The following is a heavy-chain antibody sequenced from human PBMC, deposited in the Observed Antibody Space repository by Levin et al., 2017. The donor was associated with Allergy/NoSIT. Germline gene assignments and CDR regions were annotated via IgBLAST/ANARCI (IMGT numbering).Heavy chain of an antibody. CDR3: ASGIAVAGNQISHPPNYYYYYGMDV. Sequence: SETLSLTCTVSGGSISSSSYYWGWIRQPPGKGLEWIGSIYYSGSTYYNPSLKSRVTISVDTSKNQFSLKLSSVTAADTAVYYCASGIAVAGNQISHPPNYYYYYGMDVWGQGTTVTVSS. V-gene: IGHV4-39*01. D-gene: IGHD6-19*01. CDR1: GGSISSSSYY. J-gene: IGHJ6*02. CDR2: IYYSGST.